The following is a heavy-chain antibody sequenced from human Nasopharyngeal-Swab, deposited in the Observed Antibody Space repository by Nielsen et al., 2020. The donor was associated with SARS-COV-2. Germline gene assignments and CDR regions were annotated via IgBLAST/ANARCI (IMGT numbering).Heavy chain of an antibody. Sequence: ASVKVSCKVSGYTLTELSMHWVRQAPGKGLEWMGGFVPENVETIYAQKFQGRVSMTEDTSTDTAYMELSSLRSEDTAVYYCATIAVAQVIADDYWGQGTLVTVSS. CDR3: ATIAVAQVIADDY. CDR1: GYTLTELS. D-gene: IGHD6-19*01. V-gene: IGHV1-24*01. J-gene: IGHJ4*02. CDR2: FVPENVET.